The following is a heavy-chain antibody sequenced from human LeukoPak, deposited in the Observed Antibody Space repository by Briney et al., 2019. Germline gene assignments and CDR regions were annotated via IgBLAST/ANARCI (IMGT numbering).Heavy chain of an antibody. CDR3: ARVRPPTYYDFWSGRTNWFDP. CDR1: GYTFTSYD. V-gene: IGHV1-8*01. D-gene: IGHD3-3*01. J-gene: IGHJ5*02. Sequence: GASVKVSCKASGYTFTSYDINWVRQATGQGLEWMGWMNPNSGNTGYAQKFQGRVTMTRNTSISTAYMELSSLRSEDTAVYYCARVRPPTYYDFWSGRTNWFDPWGQGTLVTVSS. CDR2: MNPNSGNT.